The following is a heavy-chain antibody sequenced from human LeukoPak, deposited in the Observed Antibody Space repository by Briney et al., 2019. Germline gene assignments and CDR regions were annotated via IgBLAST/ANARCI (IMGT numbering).Heavy chain of an antibody. V-gene: IGHV4-34*01. J-gene: IGHJ4*02. D-gene: IGHD1-26*01. CDR1: GGSPSGYY. CDR3: AIVGAILGGY. CDR2: INHSGST. Sequence: PSETLSLTCAVSGGSPSGYYWTWIRQPPGKGLEWIGEINHSGSTNYNPSLKSRVTISVDTSRKQFFLRLSSVTAADTAMYYCAIVGAILGGYWGQGTLVTASS.